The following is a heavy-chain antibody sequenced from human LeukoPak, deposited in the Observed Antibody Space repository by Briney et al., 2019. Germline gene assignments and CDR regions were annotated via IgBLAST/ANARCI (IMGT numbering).Heavy chain of an antibody. D-gene: IGHD3-9*01. J-gene: IGHJ5*02. Sequence: PGGSLRLSCEDSGFAFSSYWMHWVRKAPGKGLVWVSRINPDGRTITYADSVKGRFTISRDNAKNSLYLQMNSLRAEDTAVYYCARSRYFDWLLFPWGQGTLVTVSS. V-gene: IGHV3-74*03. CDR3: ARSRYFDWLLFP. CDR2: INPDGRTI. CDR1: GFAFSSYW.